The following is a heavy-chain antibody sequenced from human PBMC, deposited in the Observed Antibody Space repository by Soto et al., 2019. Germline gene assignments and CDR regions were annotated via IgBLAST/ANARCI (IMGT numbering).Heavy chain of an antibody. J-gene: IGHJ6*02. CDR1: GFFLSNCW. CDR3: VRAIGHYGMDV. D-gene: IGHD3-22*01. Sequence: GFLRLSCVASGFFLSNCWMAWVRQAPGMGLVWVSHINSDGSYTTYADSVKGRFTISRGNAKNTLYRQMNSLRAEDTAVYYCVRAIGHYGMDVWGRGTTVTVSS. V-gene: IGHV3-74*01. CDR2: INSDGSYT.